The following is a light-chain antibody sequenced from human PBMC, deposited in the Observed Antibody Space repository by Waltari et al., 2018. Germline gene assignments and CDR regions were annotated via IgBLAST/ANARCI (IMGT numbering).Light chain of an antibody. CDR3: QQYNTWPGT. CDR1: QSVRSS. J-gene: IGKJ2*01. Sequence: EIVMTQSPVALSVSPGERATLSCRASQSVRSSLAWYQQRPGQTPRLVTYDVSTRANGIPARFSGSGYGTEFTLTISSLQSEDFAVYYCQQYNTWPGTFGQGTKLEIK. V-gene: IGKV3-15*01. CDR2: DVS.